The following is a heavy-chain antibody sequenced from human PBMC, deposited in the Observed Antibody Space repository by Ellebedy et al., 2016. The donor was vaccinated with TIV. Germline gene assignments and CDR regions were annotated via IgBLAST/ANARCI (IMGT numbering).Heavy chain of an antibody. Sequence: ASVKVSCRASGYTFTSYYLHWVRQAPGQGLQWMGIINPSGGSTTYAQKFQGRVTMTRETSTNTVYMELSSLSSDDTAVYYCARDLRGEGDYWGQGTLVTVSS. J-gene: IGHJ4*02. CDR2: INPSGGST. CDR3: ARDLRGEGDY. V-gene: IGHV1-46*01. CDR1: GYTFTSYY.